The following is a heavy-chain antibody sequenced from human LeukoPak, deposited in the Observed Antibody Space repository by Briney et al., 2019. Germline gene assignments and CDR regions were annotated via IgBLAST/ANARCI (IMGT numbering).Heavy chain of an antibody. CDR3: TMSSYDYGDY. J-gene: IGHJ4*02. CDR2: IRSKAYGGTT. Sequence: GGSLRLSCTVSGFTVSSNSMSWFRQAPGKGLEWVGFIRSKAYGGTTEYAASVKGRFTISRDDSKSIAYLQMNSLKTEDTAVYYCTMSSYDYGDYWGQGTLVTVSS. CDR1: GFTVSSNS. D-gene: IGHD3-16*01. V-gene: IGHV3-49*03.